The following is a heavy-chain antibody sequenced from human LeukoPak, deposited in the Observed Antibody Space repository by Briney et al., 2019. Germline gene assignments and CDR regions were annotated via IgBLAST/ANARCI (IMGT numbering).Heavy chain of an antibody. V-gene: IGHV1-69*06. CDR1: GGTFSSYA. J-gene: IGHJ6*02. CDR2: IIPIFGTA. CDR3: AAYSRYGSGSYYYYGMDV. D-gene: IGHD3-10*01. Sequence: SVKVSCKASGGTFSSYAIHWVRQAPGQGLEWMGGIIPIFGTANYAQKFQGRVTITADKSTSTAYMELSSLRSGDTAVYYCAAYSRYGSGSYYYYGMDVWGQGTTVTVSS.